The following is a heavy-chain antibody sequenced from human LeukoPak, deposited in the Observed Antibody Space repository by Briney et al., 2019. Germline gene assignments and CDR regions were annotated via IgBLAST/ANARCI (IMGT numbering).Heavy chain of an antibody. V-gene: IGHV4-59*01. Sequence: SETLSLTCTVSDDSITMYYWTWIRQPPGKGLEWIGYVDHTGSTKFNPSLNGRVSISRDTSNNFLSLRLRSVTAADTAVYFCARGRVSSSTWYSTYYYFFYMDFWGKGTTVTVSS. CDR3: ARGRVSSSTWYSTYYYFFYMDF. CDR1: DDSITMYY. D-gene: IGHD4-11*01. CDR2: VDHTGST. J-gene: IGHJ6*03.